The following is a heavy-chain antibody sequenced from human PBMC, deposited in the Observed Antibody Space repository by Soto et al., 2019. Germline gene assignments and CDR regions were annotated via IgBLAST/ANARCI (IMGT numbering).Heavy chain of an antibody. V-gene: IGHV4-30-4*01. CDR3: ASEGSRDYYGSGRIDY. D-gene: IGHD3-10*01. CDR2: IYYSGST. CDR1: GGSISSGDYY. Sequence: QVQLQESGPGLVKPSQTLSLTCTVSGGSISSGDYYWSWIRQPPGKGLEWIGYIYYSGSTYYNPSLKSRVTISVDTSKTQFSLKLSSVTAADTAVYYCASEGSRDYYGSGRIDYWGQGTLVTVSS. J-gene: IGHJ4*02.